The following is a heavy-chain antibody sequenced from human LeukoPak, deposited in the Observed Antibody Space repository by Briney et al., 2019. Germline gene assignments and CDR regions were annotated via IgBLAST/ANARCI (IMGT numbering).Heavy chain of an antibody. Sequence: GRSLRLSCAASGLTFSSYAMHWVRQAPGKGLEWVAVISYDGSNKYYADSVKGRFTISRDNSKNTLYLQMNSLRAEDTAVYYCGRGMRDYYGLDYWGQGILVTVSS. CDR2: ISYDGSNK. D-gene: IGHD3-10*01. V-gene: IGHV3-30-3*01. J-gene: IGHJ4*02. CDR3: GRGMRDYYGLDY. CDR1: GLTFSSYA.